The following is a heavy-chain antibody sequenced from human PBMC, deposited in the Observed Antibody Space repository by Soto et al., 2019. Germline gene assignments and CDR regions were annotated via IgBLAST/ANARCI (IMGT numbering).Heavy chain of an antibody. V-gene: IGHV3-30*18. CDR2: ISYDGINK. D-gene: IGHD6-19*01. J-gene: IGHJ6*02. CDR1: GFTFSSYG. Sequence: GGSLRLSCAASGFTFSSYGMHWVRQAPGKGLEWVAVISYDGINKYYADSVKGRFTISRDNSKNTLYLQTNSLRAEDTAVYYCAKAQWAVAGPAMADYYYYYGMDVWGQGTTVTVSS. CDR3: AKAQWAVAGPAMADYYYYYGMDV.